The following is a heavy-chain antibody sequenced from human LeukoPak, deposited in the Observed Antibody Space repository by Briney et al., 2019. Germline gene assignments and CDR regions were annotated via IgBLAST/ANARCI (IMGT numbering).Heavy chain of an antibody. D-gene: IGHD3-3*01. CDR2: INPNSGGT. V-gene: IGHV1-2*02. CDR3: ARDKDDFWSGYRSPAAPFDY. J-gene: IGHJ4*02. Sequence: ASVKVSCKASGYTFTSYAISWVRQAPGQGLEWMGWINPNSGGTNYAQKFQGRVTMTRDTSISTAYMELRSLRSDDTAVYYCARDKDDFWSGYRSPAAPFDYWGQGTLVTVSS. CDR1: GYTFTSYA.